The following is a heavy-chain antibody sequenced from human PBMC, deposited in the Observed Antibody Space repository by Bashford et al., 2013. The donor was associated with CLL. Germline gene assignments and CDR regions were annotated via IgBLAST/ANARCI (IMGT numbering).Heavy chain of an antibody. D-gene: IGHD3-22*01. CDR3: ARGYYYDSSGYFPIDY. CDR2: INSDGSST. J-gene: IGHJ4*02. CDR1: DSPSVATG. V-gene: IGHV3-74*01. Sequence: GGSRRDSPVQPLDSPSVATGCTGSAKLQGRGWCGVSRINSDGSSTSYADSVKGRFTISRDNAKNTLYLQMNSLRAEDTAVYYCARGYYYDSSGYFPIDYWGQGTLVTVS.